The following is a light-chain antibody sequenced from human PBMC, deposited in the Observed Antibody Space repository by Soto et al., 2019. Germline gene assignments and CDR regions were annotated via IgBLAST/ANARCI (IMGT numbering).Light chain of an antibody. CDR3: QYYDNFPPMFT. CDR2: DTS. V-gene: IGKV1-33*01. Sequence: TQSPGTLSASVGDRVTITCQASHDITKYLNWYQQKPGKAPKLLIYDTSNLETGVPFRFSGRGSGTNFTLTISGLRPEDFATYYCQYYDNFPPMFTFGQGTKLEMK. CDR1: HDITKY. J-gene: IGKJ2*01.